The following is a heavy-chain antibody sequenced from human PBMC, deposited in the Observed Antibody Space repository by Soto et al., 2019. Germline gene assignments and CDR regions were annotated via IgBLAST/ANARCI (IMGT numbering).Heavy chain of an antibody. V-gene: IGHV1-2*02. Sequence: ASVKVSCKASGYTLTDNYMHWVREAPGQGLEWMGWINPNGGTNYAQKFQGRVTMTRDTSISTAYMELSRLRPDATAVYYCAGSLTTLTTLLDYWGRGTLVTVSS. D-gene: IGHD4-17*01. CDR2: INPNGGT. CDR1: GYTLTDNY. J-gene: IGHJ4*02. CDR3: AGSLTTLTTLLDY.